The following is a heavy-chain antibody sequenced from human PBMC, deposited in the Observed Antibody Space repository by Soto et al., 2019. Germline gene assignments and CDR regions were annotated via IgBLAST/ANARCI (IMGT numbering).Heavy chain of an antibody. J-gene: IGHJ4*02. CDR1: GFTFSNAW. Sequence: PGGSLRLSCAASGFTFSNAWMNWVRQAPGKGLEWVGRIKSKTDGGTTDYAAPVKGRFTISRDDSKNTLYLQMNSLKTEDTAVYYCTTSSLGYCSGGSCYRALSLDYWGQGTLVAVSS. CDR3: TTSSLGYCSGGSCYRALSLDY. D-gene: IGHD2-15*01. CDR2: IKSKTDGGTT. V-gene: IGHV3-15*07.